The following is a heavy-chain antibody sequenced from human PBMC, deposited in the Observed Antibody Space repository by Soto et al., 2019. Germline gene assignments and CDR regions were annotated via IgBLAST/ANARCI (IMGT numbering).Heavy chain of an antibody. CDR3: ARSEYSYGPGFDY. J-gene: IGHJ4*02. CDR1: GFTFSGYW. CDR2: INSDGSTT. Sequence: EVPLVESGGGLVQPGGSLRLSCAASGFTFSGYWMHWVRQAPGKGLVWVSRINSDGSTTSYADSVKGRFTISRDNAKNTLYLQMNSLRAEDTAVYYCARSEYSYGPGFDYWGQGTLVTVSS. D-gene: IGHD5-18*01. V-gene: IGHV3-74*01.